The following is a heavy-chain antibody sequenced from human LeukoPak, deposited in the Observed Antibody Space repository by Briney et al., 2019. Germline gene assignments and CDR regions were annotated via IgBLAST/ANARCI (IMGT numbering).Heavy chain of an antibody. Sequence: GGSLRLSCAASGFTFSSYAMSWVRQAPGKGLEWVSVVSSSGGSTYYADSVKGRFTISRDNSKKTLSLQMSSLRAEDTAVYYCAKVKSGSYRGGDFDYWGQGTLVTVSS. J-gene: IGHJ4*02. V-gene: IGHV3-23*01. CDR2: VSSSGGST. CDR1: GFTFSSYA. D-gene: IGHD3-16*02. CDR3: AKVKSGSYRGGDFDY.